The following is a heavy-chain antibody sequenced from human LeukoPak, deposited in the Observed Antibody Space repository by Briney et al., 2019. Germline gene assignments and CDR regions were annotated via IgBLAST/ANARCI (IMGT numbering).Heavy chain of an antibody. CDR3: ARARKYQLLITAGKYYYYYMDV. J-gene: IGHJ6*03. CDR2: ISSSSKYI. D-gene: IGHD2-2*01. CDR1: GFTFSSYS. Sequence: GGSLRLSCAASGFTFSSYSMNWVRQAPGKGLEWVSYISSSSKYIYYADSVKGRFTISRDNAKNSLYLQMNSLRAEDTAVYYCARARKYQLLITAGKYYYYYMDVWGKGTPVTVSS. V-gene: IGHV3-21*01.